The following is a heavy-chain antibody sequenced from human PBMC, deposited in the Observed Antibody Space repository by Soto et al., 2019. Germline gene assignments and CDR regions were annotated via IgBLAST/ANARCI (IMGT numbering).Heavy chain of an antibody. D-gene: IGHD5-18*01. CDR1: GYSFTTYF. CDR3: ARHWGDTAMAHDAFDI. Sequence: GESLKISCKASGYSFTTYFIGWVRQMPGKGLEWMGFIYPGDSYTNYSPSFQGHVTISTDKSISTAYLQWSSLKASDTAMYYCARHWGDTAMAHDAFDIWGQGTMVTVSS. CDR2: IYPGDSYT. V-gene: IGHV5-51*01. J-gene: IGHJ3*02.